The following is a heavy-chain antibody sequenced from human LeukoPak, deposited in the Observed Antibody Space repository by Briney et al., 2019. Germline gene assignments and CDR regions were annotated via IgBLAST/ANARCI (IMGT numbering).Heavy chain of an antibody. J-gene: IGHJ6*02. D-gene: IGHD6-13*01. V-gene: IGHV3-66*01. Sequence: PGGSLRLSCAASGFTVSSNYMSWVRQAPGKGLEWVSVIYSGGSTYYADSVKGRFTISRDNSKNTLYLQMNSLRAEDTAVYYCARDRWEGPIAPGVSYYYYGMDVWGQGTTVTVSS. CDR2: IYSGGST. CDR3: ARDRWEGPIAPGVSYYYYGMDV. CDR1: GFTVSSNY.